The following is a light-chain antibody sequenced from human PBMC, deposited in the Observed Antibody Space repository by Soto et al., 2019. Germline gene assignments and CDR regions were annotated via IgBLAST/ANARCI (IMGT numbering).Light chain of an antibody. CDR3: QQGGT. Sequence: EIVLTQSPATLSLARGERATLSCRASQSVSNYIGWYQQRPGQAPRLLIYDASNRATGIPVRFSGSGSGTDFTLTISSLEPEDFAVYYCQQGGTFGQGTRLEIK. J-gene: IGKJ5*01. CDR1: QSVSNY. CDR2: DAS. V-gene: IGKV3-11*01.